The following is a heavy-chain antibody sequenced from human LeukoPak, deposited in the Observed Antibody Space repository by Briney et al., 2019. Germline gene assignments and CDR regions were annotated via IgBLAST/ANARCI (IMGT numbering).Heavy chain of an antibody. V-gene: IGHV4-59*01. J-gene: IGHJ4*02. CDR2: INYSGST. CDR1: GGSFSGYY. Sequence: SETLSLTCAVYGGSFSGYYWSWIRQPPGKGLEWIGYINYSGSTNYNPSLKSRVTMSVDTSKNQFSLKLSSVTAADTAMYYCAREGRQDYFDHWGQGSLVTGSS. CDR3: AREGRQDYFDH.